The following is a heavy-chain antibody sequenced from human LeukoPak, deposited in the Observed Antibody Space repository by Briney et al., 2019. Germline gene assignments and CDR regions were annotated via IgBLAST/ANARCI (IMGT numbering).Heavy chain of an antibody. CDR1: GGSISSSNW. D-gene: IGHD3-22*01. CDR3: ARVYYDSSGYYPDDAFDI. Sequence: SETLSLTCAVSGGSISSSNWWSWVRQPPGKGLEWIGEIYHSGSTNYNPSLKSRVTISVDKSKNQFSLKLSSVTAADTAVYYCARVYYDSSGYYPDDAFDIWGQGTMVTVSS. J-gene: IGHJ3*02. CDR2: IYHSGST. V-gene: IGHV4-4*02.